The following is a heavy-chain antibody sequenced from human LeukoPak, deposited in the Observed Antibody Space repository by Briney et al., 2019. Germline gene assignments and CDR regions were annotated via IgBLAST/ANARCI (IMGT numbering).Heavy chain of an antibody. Sequence: LQTLSLTCTVSGDSVDSHGYYWNWIRQRPGKGLEWIGYVSYSGTTYYNPSLQSRVIMSRDTSENQFSLKLTSVTAADAAVYYCAREGSGYSHFDSWGQGALVTVSS. V-gene: IGHV4-31*03. CDR2: VSYSGTT. J-gene: IGHJ4*02. CDR3: AREGSGYSHFDS. CDR1: GDSVDSHGYY. D-gene: IGHD3-22*01.